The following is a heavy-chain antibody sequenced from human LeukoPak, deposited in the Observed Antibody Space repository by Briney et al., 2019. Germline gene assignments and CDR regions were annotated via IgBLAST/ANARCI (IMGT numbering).Heavy chain of an antibody. Sequence: GGSLRLSCAASGFTFSSYAMHWVRQAPGKGLEWVAVISYDGSNKYYADSVKGRFTISRDNSKNTLYLQMNSLRAEDTAVYYCARDPAVSSSGPFDYWGQGTLVTVSS. CDR1: GFTFSSYA. CDR2: ISYDGSNK. J-gene: IGHJ4*02. CDR3: ARDPAVSSSGPFDY. D-gene: IGHD6-19*01. V-gene: IGHV3-30*04.